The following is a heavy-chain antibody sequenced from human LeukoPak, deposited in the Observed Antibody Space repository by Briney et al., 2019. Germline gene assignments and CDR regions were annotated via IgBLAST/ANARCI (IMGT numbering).Heavy chain of an antibody. Sequence: KASETLSLTCSVSGGSISSYYWSWIRQPPGKGLEWIGYIYYSGSTNYNPSLKSRVTISVDTSKNQFSLKLSSVTAADTAVYYCARGAIEWELPPWFDPWGQGTLVTVSS. V-gene: IGHV4-59*01. CDR1: GGSISSYY. J-gene: IGHJ5*02. CDR3: ARGAIEWELPPWFDP. D-gene: IGHD1-26*01. CDR2: IYYSGST.